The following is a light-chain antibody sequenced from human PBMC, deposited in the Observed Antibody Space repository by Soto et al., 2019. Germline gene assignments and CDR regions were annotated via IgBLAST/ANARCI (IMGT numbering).Light chain of an antibody. J-gene: IGKJ2*01. V-gene: IGKV1-39*01. CDR3: QQSYSTPYT. CDR2: AAS. Sequence: DIQMTQSPSSLSASVGDRVTITCRASQSIRFYLNWYQQKPGKAPNLLIYAASSLQSGVPSRFSGSGSEIDFTLTISSLQPEDFATYYCQQSYSTPYTFGQGTKLEIK. CDR1: QSIRFY.